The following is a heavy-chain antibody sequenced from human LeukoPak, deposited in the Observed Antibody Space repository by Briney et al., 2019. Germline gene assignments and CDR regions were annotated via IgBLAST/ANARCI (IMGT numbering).Heavy chain of an antibody. CDR3: AKGRTASRKNNVVVVPAAMNPYYMDV. CDR1: GFTFSSYG. CDR2: IRYDGSNK. D-gene: IGHD2-2*01. J-gene: IGHJ6*03. V-gene: IGHV3-30*02. Sequence: GGSLRLSCAASGFTFSSYGMPWVRQAPGKGLDWVAFIRYDGSNKYYADSVKGRFTISRDSSKNTLYLQMNSLRAEDTAVYYCAKGRTASRKNNVVVVPAAMNPYYMDVWGKGTTVTVSS.